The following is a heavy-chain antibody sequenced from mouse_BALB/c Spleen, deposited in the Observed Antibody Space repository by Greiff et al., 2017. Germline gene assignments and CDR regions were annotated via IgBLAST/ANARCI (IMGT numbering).Heavy chain of an antibody. V-gene: IGHV1-80*01. CDR1: GYAFSSYW. Sequence: VMLVESGAELVRPGSSVKISCKASGYAFSSYWMNWVKQRPGQGLEWIGQIYPGDGDTNYNGKFKGKATLTADKSSSTAYMQLSSLTSEDSAVYFCARGDLYGNYWGQGTTLTVSS. CDR2: IYPGDGDT. CDR3: ARGDLYGNY. D-gene: IGHD2-1*01. J-gene: IGHJ2*01.